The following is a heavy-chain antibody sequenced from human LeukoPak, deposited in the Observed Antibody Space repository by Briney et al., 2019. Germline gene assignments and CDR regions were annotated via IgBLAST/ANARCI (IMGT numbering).Heavy chain of an antibody. CDR1: GFTVGSNY. CDR2: IYSGGST. D-gene: IGHD6-19*01. CDR3: TRDKSSGCFD. V-gene: IGHV3-53*01. J-gene: IGHJ4*02. Sequence: GGSLRLSCAASGFTVGSNYMSWVRQAPGKGLQWVSVIYSGGSTYYADSVKGRFTISRDNSKNTLYLQMNSLRAEDTAVYCCTRDKSSGCFDWGQGTLVTVSS.